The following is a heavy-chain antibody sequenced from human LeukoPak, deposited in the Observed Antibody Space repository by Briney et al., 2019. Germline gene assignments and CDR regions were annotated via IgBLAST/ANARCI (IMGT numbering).Heavy chain of an antibody. CDR1: GFTYSSYD. D-gene: IGHD3-3*01. J-gene: IGHJ4*02. Sequence: PGGSLRLSCGASGFTYSSYDMHCVRKAPGKGLEWVAFIRYDGSNKYYADSVKGRFTISRDNSKNTLYLQMKSLRAEDTAVYYCAKMRFLEWLSYFDYWGQGTLVTVSS. CDR3: AKMRFLEWLSYFDY. CDR2: IRYDGSNK. V-gene: IGHV3-30*02.